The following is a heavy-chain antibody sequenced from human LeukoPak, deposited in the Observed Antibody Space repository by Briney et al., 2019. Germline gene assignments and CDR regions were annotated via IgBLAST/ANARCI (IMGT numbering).Heavy chain of an antibody. CDR2: INPSDGST. CDR3: ARGSGYSSGWHEIDY. Sequence: ASVKVSCKASGYTFTSYYIHWARQAPGQGLEWMAIINPSDGSTSYSQKFRGRDTMTRDTSTSTVYMEMSSLRSEDTAVYYCARGSGYSSGWHEIDYWGQGTLVTVSS. D-gene: IGHD6-19*01. V-gene: IGHV1-46*01. CDR1: GYTFTSYY. J-gene: IGHJ4*02.